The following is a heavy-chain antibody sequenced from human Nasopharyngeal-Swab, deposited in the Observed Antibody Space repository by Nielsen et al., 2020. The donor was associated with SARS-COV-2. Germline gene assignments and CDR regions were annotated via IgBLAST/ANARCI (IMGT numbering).Heavy chain of an antibody. CDR1: GFTFSSYS. D-gene: IGHD1-1*01. CDR3: ARASRGTSTRTFDY. Sequence: GEALKISCAASGFTFSSYSMNWVRQAPEKGLEWVSSISSSSSYIYYADSVKGRFTISRDNAKNSLYLQMSSLRAEDTAVYYCARASRGTSTRTFDYWGQGTLVTVSS. CDR2: ISSSSSYI. V-gene: IGHV3-21*01. J-gene: IGHJ4*02.